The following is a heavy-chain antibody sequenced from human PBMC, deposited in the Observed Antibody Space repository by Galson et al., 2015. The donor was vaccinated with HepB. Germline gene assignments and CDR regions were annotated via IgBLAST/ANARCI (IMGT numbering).Heavy chain of an antibody. CDR2: IRWNSGSI. V-gene: IGHV3-9*01. Sequence: SLRLSCAGSRFTFDDYAMHWVRQAPGKGLEWVSGIRWNSGSIDYADSVKGRFTISRGNAENSLYLQMNSLRAEDTALYYCAKDIEGRGSWYNGDAFDIWGQGTMVTVSS. CDR3: AKDIEGRGSWYNGDAFDI. CDR1: RFTFDDYA. J-gene: IGHJ3*02. D-gene: IGHD6-13*01.